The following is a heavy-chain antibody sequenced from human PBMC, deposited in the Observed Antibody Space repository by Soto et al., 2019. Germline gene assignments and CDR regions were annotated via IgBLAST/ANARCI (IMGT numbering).Heavy chain of an antibody. V-gene: IGHV3-33*01. CDR2: IWYDGSNK. CDR1: GFTFSSYG. Sequence: GGSLRLSCAAPGFTFSSYGMHWVRQAPGKGLEWVAVIWYDGSNKYYADSVKGRFTISRDNSKNTPYLQMNSLRAEDTAVYYCAREKRNWYYYDSSGSLDAFDIWGQGTMVTVSS. J-gene: IGHJ3*02. D-gene: IGHD3-22*01. CDR3: AREKRNWYYYDSSGSLDAFDI.